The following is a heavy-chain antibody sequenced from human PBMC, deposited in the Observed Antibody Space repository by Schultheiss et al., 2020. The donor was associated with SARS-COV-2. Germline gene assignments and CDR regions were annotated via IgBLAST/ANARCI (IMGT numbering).Heavy chain of an antibody. V-gene: IGHV3-30*01. CDR2: ISYDGSNK. CDR1: GFTFSSYA. Sequence: GESLKISCAASGFTFSSYAMHWVRQAPGKGLEWVAVISYDGSNKYYADSVKGRFTISRDNSKNTLYLQMNSLRAEDTAVYYCARDRHSSDYDLYYYYGMDVWGQGTKVTVSS. J-gene: IGHJ6*02. CDR3: ARDRHSSDYDLYYYYGMDV. D-gene: IGHD5-12*01.